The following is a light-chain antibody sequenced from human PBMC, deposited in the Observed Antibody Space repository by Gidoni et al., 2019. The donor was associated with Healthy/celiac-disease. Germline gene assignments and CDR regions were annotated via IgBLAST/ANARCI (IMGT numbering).Light chain of an antibody. CDR2: WAS. V-gene: IGKV4-1*01. CDR3: QQYYSTPDT. Sequence: DIVMTQSPDSLAVSLGERATINCKSSQSVLYSSNNKNYLAWYQQKPGQPPKLLIYWASTRVSGVPDRFSGSGSGTDVTLTISSLQAEDVAVYYCQQYYSTPDTFXXXTKLEIK. CDR1: QSVLYSSNNKNY. J-gene: IGKJ2*01.